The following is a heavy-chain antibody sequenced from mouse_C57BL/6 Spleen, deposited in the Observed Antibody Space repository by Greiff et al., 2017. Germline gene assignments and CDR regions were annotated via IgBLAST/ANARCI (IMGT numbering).Heavy chain of an antibody. D-gene: IGHD3-2*02. CDR2: INPNNGGT. CDR3: ARQLRLPDY. J-gene: IGHJ2*01. Sequence: VQLQQSGPELVKPGASVKISCKASGYTFTDYYMNWVKQSHGKSLEWIGDINPNNGGTSYNQKFKGKATLTVDKSSSTAYMELRRLTSEDSAVYYCARQLRLPDYWGQGTTLTVSS. CDR1: GYTFTDYY. V-gene: IGHV1-26*01.